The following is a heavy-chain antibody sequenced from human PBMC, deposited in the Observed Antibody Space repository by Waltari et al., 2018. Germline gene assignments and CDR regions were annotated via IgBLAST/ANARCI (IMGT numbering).Heavy chain of an antibody. CDR1: GNTINSYA. D-gene: IGHD4-4*01. J-gene: IGHJ4*02. V-gene: IGHV1-3*01. CDR3: ARGRSNHFDY. Sequence: QVQLVQSGAEVKTTGASVTVSCKVSGNTINSYALHWVRQAPGQRLEWMGWINAGNGNTKYSQKFQGRVTITRDTSASTAYMELSSLRSEDTAVYYCARGRSNHFDYWGQGTLVTVSS. CDR2: INAGNGNT.